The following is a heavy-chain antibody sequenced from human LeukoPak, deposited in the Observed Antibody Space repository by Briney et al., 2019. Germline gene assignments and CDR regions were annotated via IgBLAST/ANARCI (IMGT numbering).Heavy chain of an antibody. CDR1: GFTFSSYG. V-gene: IGHV3-33*03. CDR3: ASLWFGESLFDY. D-gene: IGHD3-10*01. J-gene: IGHJ4*02. CDR2: IWYDGSNK. Sequence: GRSLRLSCAASGFTFSSYGMHWVRQAPGKGLEWVAVIWYDGSNKYYADSVKGRFTISRDNAKNSLYLQMNSLRAEDTAVYYCASLWFGESLFDYWGQGTLVTVSS.